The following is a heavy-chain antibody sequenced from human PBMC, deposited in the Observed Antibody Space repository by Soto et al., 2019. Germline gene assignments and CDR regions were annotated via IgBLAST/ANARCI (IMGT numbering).Heavy chain of an antibody. J-gene: IGHJ4*02. V-gene: IGHV3-23*01. CDR2: ISGSGGST. D-gene: IGHD3-16*01. Sequence: HVGPKRVSSGAAGVTFISYGRSRVRKDPGKGLEWVSAISGSGGSTYYADSVKGRFTISRDNSKNTLYLQMNSLRAEDTAVYYCAKDPRLRPHYYFDYWGQGTLVT. CDR3: AKDPRLRPHYYFDY. CDR1: GVTFISYG.